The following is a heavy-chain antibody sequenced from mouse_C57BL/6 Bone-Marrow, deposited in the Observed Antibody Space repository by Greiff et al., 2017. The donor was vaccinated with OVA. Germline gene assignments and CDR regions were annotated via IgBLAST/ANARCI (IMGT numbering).Heavy chain of an antibody. CDR3: AREGYGRAMDY. CDR1: GYSITSGYD. CDR2: ISYSGST. J-gene: IGHJ4*01. Sequence: EVKLVESGPGMVKPSQSLSLTCTVTGYSITSGYDWHWIRHFPGNKLEWMGYISYSGSTNYNPSLKSRISITHDTSKNHFFLKLNSVTTEDTATYYCAREGYGRAMDYWGQGTSVTVSS. V-gene: IGHV3-1*01. D-gene: IGHD1-1*01.